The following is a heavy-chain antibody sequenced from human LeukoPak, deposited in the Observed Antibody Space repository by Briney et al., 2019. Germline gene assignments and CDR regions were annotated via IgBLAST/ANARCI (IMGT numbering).Heavy chain of an antibody. D-gene: IGHD1-1*01. V-gene: IGHV3-23*01. Sequence: LEWVSAISGSGGSTYYADSVKGRFTISRDNSKNTLYLQMNSLRAEDTAVYYCARGNWEFDYWGQGTLVTVSS. CDR2: ISGSGGST. J-gene: IGHJ4*02. CDR3: ARGNWEFDY.